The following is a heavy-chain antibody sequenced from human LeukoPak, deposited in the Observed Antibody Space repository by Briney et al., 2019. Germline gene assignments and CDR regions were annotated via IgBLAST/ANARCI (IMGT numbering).Heavy chain of an antibody. Sequence: SETLSLTCTVSGGSIRSYYWSWIRQPPGKGLEWIGYIYFSGSTSYNPSLKIRVTISVDRSKNQFSLKLSSVAAADTAVYYCARSYDTNFDYWGQGTLVTVSS. CDR1: GGSIRSYY. CDR3: ARSYDTNFDY. J-gene: IGHJ4*02. D-gene: IGHD3-3*01. V-gene: IGHV4-59*01. CDR2: IYFSGST.